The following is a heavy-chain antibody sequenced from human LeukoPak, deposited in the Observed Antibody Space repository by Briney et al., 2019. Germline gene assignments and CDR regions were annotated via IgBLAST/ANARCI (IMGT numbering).Heavy chain of an antibody. D-gene: IGHD3-22*01. J-gene: IGHJ3*02. V-gene: IGHV4-39*01. CDR1: GGSISSSSYY. Sequence: PSETLSLTCTVSGGSISSSSYYWGWIRQPPGKGLEWLGSIYYSGSTYYNPSLKSRVTISVDTSKNQFSLKLSSVTAADTAVYYCARLLLYYYDSSGYYHDAFDIWGLGTMVTVSS. CDR3: ARLLLYYYDSSGYYHDAFDI. CDR2: IYYSGST.